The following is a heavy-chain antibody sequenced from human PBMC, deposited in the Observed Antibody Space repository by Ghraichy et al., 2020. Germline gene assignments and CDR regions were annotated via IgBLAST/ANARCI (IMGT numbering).Heavy chain of an antibody. Sequence: SETLSLTCAVYGGSFSGYYWSWIRQPPGKGLEWIGEINHSGSTNYNPSLKSRVTISVDTSKNQFSLKLSSVTAADTAVYYCARALVVVAATGKYYFDYWGQGTLVTVSS. CDR2: INHSGST. CDR1: GGSFSGYY. J-gene: IGHJ4*02. V-gene: IGHV4-34*01. CDR3: ARALVVVAATGKYYFDY. D-gene: IGHD2-15*01.